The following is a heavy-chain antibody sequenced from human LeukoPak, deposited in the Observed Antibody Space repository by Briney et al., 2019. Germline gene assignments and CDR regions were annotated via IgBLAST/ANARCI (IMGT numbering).Heavy chain of an antibody. CDR3: ASSSSAVWYYYYMDV. CDR2: IYTSGST. Sequence: PSETLSLTCTVSGGSISSYYWSWIRQPPGKGLEWIGRIYTSGSTNYNPSLKSRVTMSVDTSKNQFSLKLSSVTAADTAVYYCASSSSAVWYYYYMDVWGKGTTVTVSS. CDR1: GGSISSYY. V-gene: IGHV4-4*07. J-gene: IGHJ6*03. D-gene: IGHD6-19*01.